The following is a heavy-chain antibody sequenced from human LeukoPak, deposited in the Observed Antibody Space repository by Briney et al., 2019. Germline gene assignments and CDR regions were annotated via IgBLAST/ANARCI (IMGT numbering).Heavy chain of an antibody. J-gene: IGHJ4*02. D-gene: IGHD3-10*01. CDR2: IYYSGST. V-gene: IGHV4-59*08. Sequence: SETLSLTCTVSGGSISSYYWSWIRQPPGKGLEWIGYIYYSGSTNYNPSLKSRVTISVDTSKSQFSLKLSSVTAADTAVYYCARLRISVFDYWGQGTLVTVSS. CDR1: GGSISSYY. CDR3: ARLRISVFDY.